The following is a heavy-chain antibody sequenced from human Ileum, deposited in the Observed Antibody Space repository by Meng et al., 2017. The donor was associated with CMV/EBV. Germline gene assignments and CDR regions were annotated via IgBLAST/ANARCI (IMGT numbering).Heavy chain of an antibody. CDR3: AAHGGAGVYFPQF. CDR1: GASITSYY. Sequence: SETLSLTCAVSGASITSYYWGWIRQSPGKELEWLGYIYFTGSTNYNPSLKSRATFSIDTSKSQFSLTLNSVTAADTAVYYCAAHGGAGVYFPQFWGPGTRVTVSS. CDR2: IYFTGST. D-gene: IGHD4-23*01. J-gene: IGHJ2*01. V-gene: IGHV4-59*01.